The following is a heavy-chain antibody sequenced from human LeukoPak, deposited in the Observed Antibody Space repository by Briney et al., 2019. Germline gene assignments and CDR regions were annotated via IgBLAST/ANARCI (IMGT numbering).Heavy chain of an antibody. Sequence: GGSLRLSCAASGFILSDYYMTWVRQAPGKGLEWVSYVGNGGSDIMLYRDSVKGRFTVFRDYAKNSLYLQMNSLRAEDTAVYYCARDKSNKGHDCWGQGTLVTVSS. CDR2: VGNGGSDIM. J-gene: IGHJ4*02. CDR1: GFILSDYY. CDR3: ARDKSNKGHDC. V-gene: IGHV3-11*01.